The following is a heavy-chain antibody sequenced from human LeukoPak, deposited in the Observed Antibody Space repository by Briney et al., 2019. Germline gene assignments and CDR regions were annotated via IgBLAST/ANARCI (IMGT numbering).Heavy chain of an antibody. CDR1: GFTFSSYR. V-gene: IGHV3-21*01. D-gene: IGHD1-14*01. Sequence: GGSLRLSCAASGFTFSSYRMNWVRQAPGKGLEWVSSISSSSSYIYYADSVKGRFTISRDNAKNSLYLQMNSLRAEDTAVYYCARAGNEYYFDYWGQGTLVTVSS. J-gene: IGHJ4*02. CDR2: ISSSSSYI. CDR3: ARAGNEYYFDY.